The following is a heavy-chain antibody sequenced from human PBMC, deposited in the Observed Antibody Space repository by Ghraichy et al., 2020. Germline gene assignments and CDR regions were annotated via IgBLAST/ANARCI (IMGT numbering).Heavy chain of an antibody. D-gene: IGHD6-19*01. J-gene: IGHJ4*02. CDR3: AKEMDTRGWYSADY. Sequence: GESLNISCAASGFTFSNYAMSWFRQAPGKGLEWVSAIRGSGVKTYYAESVKGRFTVSRDNSRDSLYLQMNSLRAEDTAVYYCAKEMDTRGWYSADYWGQGTLVTVSS. CDR1: GFTFSNYA. V-gene: IGHV3-23*01. CDR2: IRGSGVKT.